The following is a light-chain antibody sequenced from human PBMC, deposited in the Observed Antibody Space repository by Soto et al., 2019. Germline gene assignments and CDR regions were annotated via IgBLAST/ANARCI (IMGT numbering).Light chain of an antibody. V-gene: IGKV1-6*01. CDR1: QGIRSA. CDR3: LLYYAYFWA. Sequence: AIQLTQSPSSLSASVGDRVTITCRASQGIRSALGWYQQKPGKVPKLLIYAASTLQSGVPSRFSGSGFGTDFTLTNNTPQPEDFATYYCLLYYAYFWAFGQGTKVEVK. CDR2: AAS. J-gene: IGKJ1*01.